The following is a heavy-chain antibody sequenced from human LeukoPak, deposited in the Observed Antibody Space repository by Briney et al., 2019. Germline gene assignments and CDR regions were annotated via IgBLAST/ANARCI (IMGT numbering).Heavy chain of an antibody. CDR3: ARVRGIAAAGVAFDI. CDR1: GFTFSSYA. CDR2: ISSSSYI. Sequence: PGGSLRLSCAASGFTFSSYAMSWVRQAPGKGLEWVSSISSSSYIYYADSAKGRFTVSRDNAKNSLYLQMNSLRAEDTAVYYCARVRGIAAAGVAFDIWGQGTMVTVSS. J-gene: IGHJ3*02. D-gene: IGHD6-13*01. V-gene: IGHV3-21*01.